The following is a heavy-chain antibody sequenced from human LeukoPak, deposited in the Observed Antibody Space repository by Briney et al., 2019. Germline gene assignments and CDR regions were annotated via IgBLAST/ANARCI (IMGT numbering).Heavy chain of an antibody. CDR3: VRVAGSALWFGELLAPFDY. Sequence: SETLSLTCAVYGGSFSGYYWSWIRQPPGKGLEWIGEINHSGSTNYNPSLKSRVTISVDTSKNQFSLKLSSVTAADTAVYYCVRVAGSALWFGELLAPFDYWGQGTLVTVSS. D-gene: IGHD3-10*01. V-gene: IGHV4-34*01. CDR1: GGSFSGYY. CDR2: INHSGST. J-gene: IGHJ4*02.